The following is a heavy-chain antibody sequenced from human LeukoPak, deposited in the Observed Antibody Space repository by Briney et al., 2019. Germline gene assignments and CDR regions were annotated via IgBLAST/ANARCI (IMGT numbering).Heavy chain of an antibody. Sequence: GGSLRPSCAASGFSFSDYSLTWVRQAPGKGLEWVSSISSSSSYIYYADSVKGRFTISRDNAKNSLSLQMDSLRAEDTAVYYCARVEMITPREIDFWGQGTLVTVSS. V-gene: IGHV3-21*01. J-gene: IGHJ4*02. CDR1: GFSFSDYS. CDR2: ISSSSSYI. CDR3: ARVEMITPREIDF. D-gene: IGHD3-16*01.